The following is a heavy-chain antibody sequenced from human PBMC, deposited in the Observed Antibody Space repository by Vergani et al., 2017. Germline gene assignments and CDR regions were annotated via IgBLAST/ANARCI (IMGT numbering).Heavy chain of an antibody. V-gene: IGHV1-69*13. Sequence: QVQLVQSGAEVKKPGASVKVSCKASGGTFSSYAISWVRQAPGQGLEWRGGIIPIFGTANYAQKFQRRVTITADESTSTAYMELSSLRSENTAVYYCARLESSSSGGDPGDYWGQGTLVTVSS. CDR3: ARLESSSSGGDPGDY. J-gene: IGHJ4*02. CDR2: IIPIFGTA. D-gene: IGHD6-6*01. CDR1: GGTFSSYA.